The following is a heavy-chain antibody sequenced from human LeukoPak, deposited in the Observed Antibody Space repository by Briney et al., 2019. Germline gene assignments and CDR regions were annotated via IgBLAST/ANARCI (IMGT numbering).Heavy chain of an antibody. V-gene: IGHV3-9*01. CDR1: GFTFDDYA. J-gene: IGHJ6*02. D-gene: IGHD3-3*01. CDR2: ISWNSGST. Sequence: GGSLRLSCAASGFTFDDYAMYWVRQSPGKGLEWVSGISWNSGSTGYADSVRGRFTISRDNAKKSLYLQMNSLRDEDTALYYCAKDQATFGIYDYGMDVRGQGTKVTVSS. CDR3: AKDQATFGIYDYGMDV.